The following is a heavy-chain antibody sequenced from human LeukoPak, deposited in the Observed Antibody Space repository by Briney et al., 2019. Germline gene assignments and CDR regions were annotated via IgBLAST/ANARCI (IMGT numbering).Heavy chain of an antibody. V-gene: IGHV4-4*07. CDR3: ARAYDYVWGSYSALYFDY. J-gene: IGHJ4*02. CDR1: GGSISSYY. Sequence: SETLSLTCTVSGGSISSYYWSWIRQPAGKGLEWIGRIYTSGSTNYNPSLKSRATMSVDTSKNQFSLKLSSVTAADTAVYYCARAYDYVWGSYSALYFDYWGQGTLVTVSS. CDR2: IYTSGST. D-gene: IGHD3-16*01.